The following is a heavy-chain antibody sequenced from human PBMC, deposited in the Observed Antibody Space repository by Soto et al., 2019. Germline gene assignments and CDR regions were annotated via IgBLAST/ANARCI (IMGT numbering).Heavy chain of an antibody. CDR2: IYYSGST. D-gene: IGHD5-12*01. J-gene: IGHJ6*02. Sequence: PSETLSLTCTVSGGSISSGGYYWSWIRQHPGKGLEWIGYIYYSGSTYYNPSLKSRVTISVDTSKNQFSLKLSSVTAADTAVYYCARGGYYFSYGMDVWGQGTTVTVSS. CDR3: ARGGYYFSYGMDV. CDR1: GGSISSGGYY. V-gene: IGHV4-31*03.